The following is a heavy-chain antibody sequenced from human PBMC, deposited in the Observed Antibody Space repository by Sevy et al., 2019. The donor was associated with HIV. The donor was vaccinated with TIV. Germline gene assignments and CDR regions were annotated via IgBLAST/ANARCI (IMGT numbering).Heavy chain of an antibody. J-gene: IGHJ6*02. CDR3: GKGPHPAVTTSYALDV. D-gene: IGHD4-17*01. Sequence: GGSLRLSCAASGFIFTSYGMHWVRQAPGKGLEWVTFIRNDGSTKYYADSVRGRFTASRDNTKNTIYLQMNSMRPEDTTVYYCGKGPHPAVTTSYALDVWGQGTTVTVSS. CDR2: IRNDGSTK. CDR1: GFIFTSYG. V-gene: IGHV3-30*02.